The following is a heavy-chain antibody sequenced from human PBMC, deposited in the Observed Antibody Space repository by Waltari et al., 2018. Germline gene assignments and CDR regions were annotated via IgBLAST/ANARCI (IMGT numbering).Heavy chain of an antibody. CDR2: IYYSGSSGTT. J-gene: IGHJ4*02. Sequence: QVQLQESGPGLVKPSETLSLTCTVSGGSISGFHWSWIRPPPGKGLQLIGYIYYSGSSGTTNYNASLKSRVTISVDMSKNQFSLRLSSVTAADTAVYYCARGPGVRGIVDYWGQGTLVTVSS. D-gene: IGHD7-27*01. V-gene: IGHV4-59*01. CDR3: ARGPGVRGIVDY. CDR1: GGSISGFH.